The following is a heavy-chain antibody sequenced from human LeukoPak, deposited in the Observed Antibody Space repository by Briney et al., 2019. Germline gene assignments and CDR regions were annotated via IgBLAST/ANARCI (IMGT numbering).Heavy chain of an antibody. CDR2: IYYSGSA. J-gene: IGHJ4*02. CDR1: GGSISSYY. V-gene: IGHV4-59*08. Sequence: SETLSLTCTVSGGSISSYYWSWISQPPEKGQECIGYIYYSGSANSTPSLKSRVTLSVDTSKNQFSLNMSSLNAPRTAVYISARHPHIAAAVDSWGQGTLVTVSS. CDR3: ARHPHIAAAVDS. D-gene: IGHD6-13*01.